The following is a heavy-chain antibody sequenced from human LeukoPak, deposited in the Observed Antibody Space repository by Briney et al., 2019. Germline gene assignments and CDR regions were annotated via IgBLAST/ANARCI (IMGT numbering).Heavy chain of an antibody. V-gene: IGHV3-21*01. CDR2: ISRTTNYT. Sequence: GGSLRLSCAASGFTFSSYYMNWVRQAPGKGLEWVSSISRTTNYTYYTDSVKGRFTISRDNAKNSLYLQMNSLTAEDTAVYYCTRVSYADGGYFDYWGQGTLVTVSS. CDR1: GFTFSSYY. J-gene: IGHJ4*02. D-gene: IGHD3-16*01. CDR3: TRVSYADGGYFDY.